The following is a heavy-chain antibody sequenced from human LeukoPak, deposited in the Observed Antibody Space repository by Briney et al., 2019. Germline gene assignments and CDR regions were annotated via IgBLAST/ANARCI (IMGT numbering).Heavy chain of an antibody. J-gene: IGHJ4*02. CDR3: ARGRVGASHYFDY. CDR2: ISYDGSNK. CDR1: GFTFSSYA. Sequence: GGSLRLSCAASGFTFSSYAMHWVRQAPGKGLEWVAVISYDGSNKYYADSVKGRFTISRDNSKNTLYLQMNSLRAEDTAVYYCARGRVGASHYFDYWGQGTLVTVSS. D-gene: IGHD1-26*01. V-gene: IGHV3-30-3*01.